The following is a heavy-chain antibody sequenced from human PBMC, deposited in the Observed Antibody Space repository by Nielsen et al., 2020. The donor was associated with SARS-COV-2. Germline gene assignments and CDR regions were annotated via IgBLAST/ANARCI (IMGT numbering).Heavy chain of an antibody. CDR2: ISSSSSYT. D-gene: IGHD2-2*02. CDR1: GFTFSDYY. J-gene: IGHJ4*02. V-gene: IGHV3-11*06. Sequence: GESLKISCAASGFTFSDYYMSWIRQAPGKGLEWVSYISSSSSYTNYADSVKGRFTISRDNAKNSLYLQMNSLRAEDTAVYYRARRGSYCSSTSCYRGDYFDYWGQGTLVTVSS. CDR3: ARRGSYCSSTSCYRGDYFDY.